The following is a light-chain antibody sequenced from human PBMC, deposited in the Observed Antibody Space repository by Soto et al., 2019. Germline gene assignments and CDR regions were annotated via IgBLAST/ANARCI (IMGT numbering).Light chain of an antibody. J-gene: IGKJ4*01. CDR1: QSVRSNY. CDR2: AAS. Sequence: EIVLTQSPGTLSLSPGERATLSCRASQSVRSNYLAWYQQKPGQAPRLLIYAASDRATGIPGRFSGSGSGTDFTLTISRLEPEDFAVYFCQQYGSSPPTTFGGWTKVEIK. CDR3: QQYGSSPPTT. V-gene: IGKV3-20*01.